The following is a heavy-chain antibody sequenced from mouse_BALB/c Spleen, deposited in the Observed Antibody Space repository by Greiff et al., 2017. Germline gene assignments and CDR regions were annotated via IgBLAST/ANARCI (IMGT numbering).Heavy chain of an antibody. V-gene: IGHV1-15*01. J-gene: IGHJ3*01. CDR2: IDPETGGT. CDR3: TRKGASWDEFAY. D-gene: IGHD4-1*01. Sequence: QVQLQQSGAELVRPGASVTLSCKASGYTFTDYEMHWVKQTPVHGLEWIGAIDPETGGTAYNQKFKGKATLTADKSSSTAYMELRSLTSEDSAVYYCTRKGASWDEFAYWGQGTLVTVSA. CDR1: GYTFTDYE.